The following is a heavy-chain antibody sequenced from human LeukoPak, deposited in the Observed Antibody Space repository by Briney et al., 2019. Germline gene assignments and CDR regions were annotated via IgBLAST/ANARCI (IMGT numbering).Heavy chain of an antibody. CDR1: GYTFTSYG. V-gene: IGHV1-69*13. Sequence: ASVKVSCKASGYTFTSYGISWVRQAPGQGLEWMGGIIPIFGTANYAQKFQGRVTITADESTSTAYMELSSLRSEDTAVYYCARGHGYNLAYFDYWGQGTLVTVSS. D-gene: IGHD5-24*01. CDR3: ARGHGYNLAYFDY. CDR2: IIPIFGTA. J-gene: IGHJ4*02.